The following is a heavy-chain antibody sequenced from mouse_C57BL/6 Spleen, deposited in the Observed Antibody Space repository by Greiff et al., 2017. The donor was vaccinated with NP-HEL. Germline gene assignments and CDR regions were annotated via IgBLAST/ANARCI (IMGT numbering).Heavy chain of an antibody. J-gene: IGHJ2*01. V-gene: IGHV1-42*01. Sequence: EVKLMESGPELVKPGASVKISCKASGYSFTGYYMNWVKQSPEKSLEWIGEINPSTGGTTYNQKFKAKATLTVDKSSSTAYMQLKSLTSEDSAVYYCAREGMRSLDYWGQGTTLTVSS. D-gene: IGHD2-10*02. CDR2: INPSTGGT. CDR3: AREGMRSLDY. CDR1: GYSFTGYY.